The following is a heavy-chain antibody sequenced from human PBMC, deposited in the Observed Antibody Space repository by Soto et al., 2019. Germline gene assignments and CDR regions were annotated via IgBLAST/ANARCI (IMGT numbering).Heavy chain of an antibody. Sequence: QVQLVESGGGVVQPGRSLRLSCAASGFTFSSYAMHWVRQAPGKGLEWVAVISYDGSNKYYADSVKGRFTISRDNSKNTLYLQMNSLRAEDTAVYYCARDLPGKVTVYFDYWGQETLVTVSS. J-gene: IGHJ4*02. CDR3: ARDLPGKVTVYFDY. V-gene: IGHV3-30-3*01. D-gene: IGHD4-17*01. CDR2: ISYDGSNK. CDR1: GFTFSSYA.